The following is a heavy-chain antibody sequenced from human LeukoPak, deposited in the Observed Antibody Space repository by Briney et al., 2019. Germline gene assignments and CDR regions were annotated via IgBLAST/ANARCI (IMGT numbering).Heavy chain of an antibody. V-gene: IGHV3-48*02. Sequence: GGSLRLSCAASGLTFSTYSMNWVRQAPGKGLEWVSYISSSSSTIYYADSVRGRFTISRDNAKNSLYLRMNSLRDEDTAVYYCAGNSSLYGMDVWGQGTTVTVSS. D-gene: IGHD6-13*01. CDR3: AGNSSLYGMDV. J-gene: IGHJ6*02. CDR2: ISSSSSTI. CDR1: GLTFSTYS.